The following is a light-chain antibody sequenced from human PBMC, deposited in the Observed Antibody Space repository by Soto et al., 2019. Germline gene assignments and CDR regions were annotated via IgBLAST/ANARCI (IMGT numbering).Light chain of an antibody. Sequence: QSVLSQPASVSGSPGQTITISCTGTSTDVGGYNAVSWYQHHPGKAPKPIIYEVTHRPSGVSDRFSASKSGNTASLTISGLQAEDEADYYCNSFRVSHLYVFXTGTKVTVL. V-gene: IGLV2-14*01. CDR2: EVT. CDR1: STDVGGYNA. J-gene: IGLJ1*01. CDR3: NSFRVSHLYV.